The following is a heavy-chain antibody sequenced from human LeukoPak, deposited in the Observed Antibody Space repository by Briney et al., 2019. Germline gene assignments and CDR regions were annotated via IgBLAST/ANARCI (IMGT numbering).Heavy chain of an antibody. J-gene: IGHJ4*02. CDR2: ISWNSGSI. CDR1: GFTFDDYA. D-gene: IGHD6-13*01. Sequence: GRSLRLSCAASGFTFDDYAMHWVRQAPGKGLEWVSGISWNSGSIGYADSVKGRFTISRDNAKNSLYLQMNSLRAEDTALYYCAKVIGQPRDYWGQGTLVTVSS. CDR3: AKVIGQPRDY. V-gene: IGHV3-9*01.